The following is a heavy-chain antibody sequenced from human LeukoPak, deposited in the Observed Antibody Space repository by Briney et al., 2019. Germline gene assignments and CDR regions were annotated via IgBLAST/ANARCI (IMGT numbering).Heavy chain of an antibody. CDR2: IYPGDSDT. V-gene: IGHV5-51*01. CDR1: GYSFTNSW. CDR3: TVLPDTSGFDY. D-gene: IGHD1-1*01. J-gene: IGHJ4*02. Sequence: GESLKISCKGSGYSFTNSWIGWVRQMPGNGLEWVGIIYPGDSDTRYSPSFQGQVTLSADKSISTAYLQWSSLRASDTAMYYCTVLPDTSGFDYWGQGTLVTVSS.